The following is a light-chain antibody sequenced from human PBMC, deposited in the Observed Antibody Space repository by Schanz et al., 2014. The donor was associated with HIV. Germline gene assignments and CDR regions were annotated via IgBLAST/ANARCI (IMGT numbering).Light chain of an antibody. CDR3: QQRSNWPPWT. V-gene: IGKV3D-20*02. Sequence: DIVLTQSPDTLSVPPGERATLSCRASHSVSSNFFAWYQQKPGQAPRLLIYGASSRATGIPARFSGSGSGTDFTLTISSLEPEDFAVYYCQQRSNWPPWTFGQGTKVEIK. CDR2: GAS. CDR1: HSVSSNF. J-gene: IGKJ1*01.